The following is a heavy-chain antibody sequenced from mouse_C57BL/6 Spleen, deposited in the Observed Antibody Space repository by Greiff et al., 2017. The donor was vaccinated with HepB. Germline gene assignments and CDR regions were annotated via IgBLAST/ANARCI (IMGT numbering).Heavy chain of an antibody. CDR3: ARPHYYGSSSFAY. V-gene: IGHV5-17*01. D-gene: IGHD1-1*01. J-gene: IGHJ3*01. Sequence: EVNLVESGGGLVKPGGSLKLSCAASGFTFSDYGMHWVRQAPEKGLEWVAYISSGSSTIYYADTVKGRFTISRDNAKNTLFLQMTSLRSEDTAMYYCARPHYYGSSSFAYWGQGTLVTVSA. CDR1: GFTFSDYG. CDR2: ISSGSSTI.